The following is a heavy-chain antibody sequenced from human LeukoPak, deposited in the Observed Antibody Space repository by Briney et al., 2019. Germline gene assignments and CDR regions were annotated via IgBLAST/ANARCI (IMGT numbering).Heavy chain of an antibody. CDR2: ISWNSGSI. Sequence: GGSLRLSCAASGFTFDDYAMHWVRQAPGKGLEWVSGISWNSGSIGYADSVKGRFTISRDEAKNSLHLQMNSLRDEDTAVYYCTRRFDSWGQGVLVTVFS. CDR1: GFTFDDYA. V-gene: IGHV3-9*01. CDR3: TRRFDS. J-gene: IGHJ4*02.